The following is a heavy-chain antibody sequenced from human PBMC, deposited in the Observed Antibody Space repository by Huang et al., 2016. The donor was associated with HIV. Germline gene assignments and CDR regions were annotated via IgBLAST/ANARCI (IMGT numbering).Heavy chain of an antibody. CDR2: IIPLFVAP. J-gene: IGHJ4*02. D-gene: IGHD3-16*01. Sequence: QVQLEQSGPAVRKPGSSVKVSCQASGGSFSAQIISWVRQAPGQRFEWIGGIIPLFVAPADAQECKGRVTMTADESTATIYRELNRLTSEDTAVYYCAMSLRYQYDSRSYWGRYFDYWGQGTLVTVSS. CDR3: AMSLRYQYDSRSYWGRYFDY. V-gene: IGHV1-69*01. CDR1: GGSFSAQI.